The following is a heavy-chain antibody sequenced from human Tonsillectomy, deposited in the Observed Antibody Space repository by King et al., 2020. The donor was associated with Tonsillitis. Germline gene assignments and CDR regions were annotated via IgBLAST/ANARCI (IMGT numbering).Heavy chain of an antibody. D-gene: IGHD3/OR15-3a*01. CDR3: VRGTGALFDP. Sequence: QLQESGPGLVKPSETLSLTCTVSRGSISTYYWNWIRQSPGKGLEWIGHIYYSGSTNYNPTLKSRVTMSVDMSKRQFSLKLTSVTAADTAVYYCVRGTGALFDPWGQGTLVTVSS. V-gene: IGHV4-59*01. CDR1: RGSISTYY. J-gene: IGHJ5*02. CDR2: IYYSGST.